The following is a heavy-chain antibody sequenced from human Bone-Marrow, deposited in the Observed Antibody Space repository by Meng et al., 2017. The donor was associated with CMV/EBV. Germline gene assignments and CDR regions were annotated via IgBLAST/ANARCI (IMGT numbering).Heavy chain of an antibody. D-gene: IGHD5-24*01. J-gene: IGHJ4*02. CDR2: INSDGSST. CDR3: AKSPRRDGYNWYHYFDY. Sequence: GESLKISCAVSGFTFSSYWMHWVRQAPGKGLVWVSRINSDGSSTSYADSVKGRFTISRDNAKNTLYLQMNSLRAEGTAVYYCAKSPRRDGYNWYHYFDYWGQGTLVTVSS. V-gene: IGHV3-74*01. CDR1: GFTFSSYW.